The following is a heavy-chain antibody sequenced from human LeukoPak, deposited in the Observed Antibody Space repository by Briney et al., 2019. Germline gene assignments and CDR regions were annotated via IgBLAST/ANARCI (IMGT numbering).Heavy chain of an antibody. V-gene: IGHV4-31*03. D-gene: IGHD3-22*01. CDR1: GGSLSRGGYC. J-gene: IGHJ4*02. Sequence: SETLSLTCTVSGGSLSRGGYCWSWIRQHPGKGLEWIGYIDYSGSTFYNPSLKSRLTMSIDTSKNQFSLKLRSVTAADTAVYYCAADTSGYRIFNYWGQGTLVTVSS. CDR2: IDYSGST. CDR3: AADTSGYRIFNY.